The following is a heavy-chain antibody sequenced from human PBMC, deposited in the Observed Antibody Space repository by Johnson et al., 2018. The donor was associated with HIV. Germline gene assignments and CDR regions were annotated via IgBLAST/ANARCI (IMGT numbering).Heavy chain of an antibody. V-gene: IGHV3-30*04. Sequence: QVQLVESGGGVVQPGRSLRLSCAASGFAFSSYAMNWVRQAPGKGLEWVAVISYDGRNKDYADSVKGRFTISRDNAKNSLYLQMNSLRAEDTAVYYCATSTASDAFDIWGQGTMVTVSS. CDR1: GFAFSSYA. CDR2: ISYDGRNK. J-gene: IGHJ3*02. D-gene: IGHD1-1*01. CDR3: ATSTASDAFDI.